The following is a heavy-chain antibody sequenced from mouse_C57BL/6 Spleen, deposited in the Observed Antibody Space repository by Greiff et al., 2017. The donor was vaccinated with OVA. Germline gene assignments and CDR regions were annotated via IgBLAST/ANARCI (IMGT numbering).Heavy chain of an antibody. V-gene: IGHV1-64*01. CDR1: GYTFTSYC. CDR2: IHPNSGST. CDR3: VRDAMDY. Sequence: QVQLQQSGAELVKPGASVKLSCKASGYTFTSYCMHWVKQRPGQGLEWIGKIHPNSGSTNYNEKFKSKVTLTVDKSSRTAYMQLSSLTSEDSGVYYCVRDAMDYWGQGTSVTVSS. J-gene: IGHJ4*01.